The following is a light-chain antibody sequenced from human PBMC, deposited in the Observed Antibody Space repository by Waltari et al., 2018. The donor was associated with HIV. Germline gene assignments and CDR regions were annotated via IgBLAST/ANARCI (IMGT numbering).Light chain of an antibody. V-gene: IGLV3-25*03. CDR2: KAH. J-gene: IGLJ2*01. Sequence: SSELIQPPSQSVSPGQTARIPCSGDVLPDQYVYWYQQRPGQAPLLGIYKAHERPSGIPERFSGPSSGSKATLTIPGVQPEDEADYYCQSGDKGRTHSVVFGGGTKLTVL. CDR3: QSGDKGRTHSVV. CDR1: VLPDQY.